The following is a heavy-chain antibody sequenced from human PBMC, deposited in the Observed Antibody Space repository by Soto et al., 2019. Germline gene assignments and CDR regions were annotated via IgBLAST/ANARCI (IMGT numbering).Heavy chain of an antibody. CDR3: ARHRRTTVAKFYFDN. J-gene: IGHJ4*02. Sequence: QVQLQESGPGLVKPSETLSLTCTVSGGSINIYCWSWIRQPPGKGLEWIAYIFDSGNANYNPSLKSRVTISVDTSKNQFSLKLTSVTAADTAVYYCARHRRTTVAKFYFDNWGQGALVTVSS. CDR2: IFDSGNA. V-gene: IGHV4-59*08. CDR1: GGSINIYC. D-gene: IGHD4-4*01.